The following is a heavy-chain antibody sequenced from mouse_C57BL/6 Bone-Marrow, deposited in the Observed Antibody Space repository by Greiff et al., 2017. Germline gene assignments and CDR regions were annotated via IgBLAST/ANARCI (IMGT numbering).Heavy chain of an antibody. CDR3: ASDYYGSSRCAY. J-gene: IGHJ3*01. CDR1: GYTFTSYG. V-gene: IGHV1-81*01. D-gene: IGHD1-1*01. CDR2: IYPRSGNT. Sequence: QVQLKQSGAELARPGASVKLSCKASGYTFTSYGISWVKQRTGQGLEWIGEIYPRSGNTYYNEKFKGKATLTADKSSSTAYMELRSLTSEDSAVYFCASDYYGSSRCAYWGQGTLVTVSA.